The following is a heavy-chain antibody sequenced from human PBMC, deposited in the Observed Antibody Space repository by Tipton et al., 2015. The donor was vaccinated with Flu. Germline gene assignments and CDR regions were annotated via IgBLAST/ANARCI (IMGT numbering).Heavy chain of an antibody. J-gene: IGHJ5*02. Sequence: VQLVQSGGGLVQPGRSLRLSCTASGFTFGDYALSWVRQAPGKGLEWIGNIFHSGNAYHNPSLKSRVTISVDTSKNQVSLKLSSVTAADTAVYYCARRDYSNYVSEPKNWFDPWGQGALVTVSS. CDR2: IFHSGNA. CDR1: GFTFGDYA. CDR3: ARRDYSNYVSEPKNWFDP. V-gene: IGHV4-38-2*02. D-gene: IGHD4-11*01.